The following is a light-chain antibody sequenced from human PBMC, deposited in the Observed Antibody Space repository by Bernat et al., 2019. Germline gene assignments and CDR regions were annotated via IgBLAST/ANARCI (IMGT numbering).Light chain of an antibody. J-gene: IGLJ3*02. V-gene: IGLV1-44*01. CDR1: SSNIGSNT. CDR3: ATWDDSLSALV. Sequence: QSVLTQPPSASGTPGQRVTISCSRSSSNIGSNTVNWYQQLPGTAPKLLIYSNNQRPSGVPDRFSGSKSGTSASLAISGLQSEDEADYYCATWDDSLSALVFGGGTKLTVL. CDR2: SNN.